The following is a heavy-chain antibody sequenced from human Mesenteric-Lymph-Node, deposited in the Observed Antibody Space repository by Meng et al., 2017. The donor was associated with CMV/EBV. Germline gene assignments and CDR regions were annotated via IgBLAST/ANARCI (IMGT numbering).Heavy chain of an antibody. CDR3: ARQQPLVPYGADV. Sequence: SETLSLTCTVSGGSVSSGSYYWSWIRQPPGKGLEWIGRIYKGGKSYYSPSLESRVTISVDTSKNQFSLNLNSVTAADTALYYCARQQPLVPYGADVWGQGTTVTVSS. CDR2: IYKGGKS. V-gene: IGHV4-39*07. D-gene: IGHD2-8*02. J-gene: IGHJ6*02. CDR1: GGSVSSGSYY.